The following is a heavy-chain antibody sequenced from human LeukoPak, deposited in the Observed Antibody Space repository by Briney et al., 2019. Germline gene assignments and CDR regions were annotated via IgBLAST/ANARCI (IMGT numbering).Heavy chain of an antibody. J-gene: IGHJ4*02. CDR3: ARDGWVDY. D-gene: IGHD6-19*01. V-gene: IGHV3-21*01. Sequence: GGSLRLSCAASVFTFSSYGINWVRQAPGKGLEWVSSITSSSSYIYYADSVKGRFTISRDNAKNSLYLQMSSLRAEDTAVYYCARDGWVDYWGQGTLVTVSS. CDR2: ITSSSSYI. CDR1: VFTFSSYG.